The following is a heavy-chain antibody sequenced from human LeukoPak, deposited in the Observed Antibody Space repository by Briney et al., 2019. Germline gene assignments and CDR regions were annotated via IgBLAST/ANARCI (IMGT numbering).Heavy chain of an antibody. D-gene: IGHD2-8*01. CDR2: IYTSGST. V-gene: IGHV4-61*02. CDR1: SGSISSGGHY. Sequence: SETLSLTCTVSSGSISSGGHYWNWIRQPAGKGLEWIGRIYTSGSTNYNPSLKSRATISVDTSNNQFSLKLTSVTAADTAMYYCGRNGAYCIDYWGQGTLVTVSS. CDR3: GRNGAYCIDY. J-gene: IGHJ4*02.